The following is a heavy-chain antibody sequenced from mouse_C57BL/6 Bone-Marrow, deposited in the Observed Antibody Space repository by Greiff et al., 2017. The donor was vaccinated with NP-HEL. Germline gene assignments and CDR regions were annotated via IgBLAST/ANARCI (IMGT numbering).Heavy chain of an antibody. CDR1: GYTFTSYG. CDR3: ARKGYCGYPLAMDY. CDR2: IYPRSGNT. J-gene: IGHJ4*01. D-gene: IGHD2-2*01. Sequence: VQLQQSGAELARPGASVKLSCKASGYTFTSYGISWVKQRTGQGLEWIGEIYPRSGNTYYNEKFKGKATLTADKSSSTAYMELRSLTSEDSAVYFCARKGYCGYPLAMDYWGQGTSVTVSS. V-gene: IGHV1-81*01.